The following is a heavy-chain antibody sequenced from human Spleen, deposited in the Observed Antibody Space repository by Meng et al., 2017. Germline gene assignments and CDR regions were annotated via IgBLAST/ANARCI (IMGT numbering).Heavy chain of an antibody. V-gene: IGHV4-39*07. Sequence: TFSSYWMNWVRQPPGKGLEWIGSIYYSGSTYYNPSLKSRVTISVDTSKNQFSLKLSSVTAADTAVYYCARGWGFSYSSGWYLKGDAFDIWGQGTMVTVSS. CDR1: TFSSYW. CDR3: ARGWGFSYSSGWYLKGDAFDI. D-gene: IGHD6-19*01. J-gene: IGHJ3*02. CDR2: IYYSGST.